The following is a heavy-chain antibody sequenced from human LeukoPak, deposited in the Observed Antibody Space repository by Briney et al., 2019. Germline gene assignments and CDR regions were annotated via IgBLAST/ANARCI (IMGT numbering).Heavy chain of an antibody. CDR1: GYTFTNYY. CDR3: ARGLGHMVAKTHDFYYYGMDV. V-gene: IGHV1-46*01. D-gene: IGHD2-21*01. Sequence: ASVNVSCKASGYTFTNYYIHWVRQAPGQGLEGMGIINFSGGSTTYAQKFQGRVTMTRDTSTSRVYMELSSLRSEDTAVYYCARGLGHMVAKTHDFYYYGMDVWGQGTTVTVSS. CDR2: INFSGGST. J-gene: IGHJ6*02.